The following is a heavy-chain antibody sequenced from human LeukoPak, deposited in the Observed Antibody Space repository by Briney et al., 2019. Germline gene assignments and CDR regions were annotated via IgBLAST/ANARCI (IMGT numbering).Heavy chain of an antibody. CDR2: ISWNSGTI. V-gene: IGHV3-9*01. J-gene: IGHJ4*02. CDR3: AKDADSSGYYHFDY. CDR1: GFPFDEYA. D-gene: IGHD3-22*01. Sequence: SLKLSCAASGFPFDEYAMHWVRPAPGKGLEWVAGISWNSGTIGYADSVKGRFTISRDNAKNFLYLQMNSLRAEDTAFYYCAKDADSSGYYHFDYWGQGTLVTVSS.